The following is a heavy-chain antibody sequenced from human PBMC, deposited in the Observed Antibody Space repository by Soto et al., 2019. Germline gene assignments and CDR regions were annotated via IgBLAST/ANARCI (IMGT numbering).Heavy chain of an antibody. V-gene: IGHV3-30*18. CDR3: AKDASSGPPNY. Sequence: QVQLVESGGGVVQPGRSLRLSCAASGFTFSSYGMHWVRQAPGKGLEWVAVISYDGSNKYYADSVKGRFTISRDKSKNTLYLQMNSLRAEDTAVYYCAKDASSGPPNYWGQGTLVTVSS. D-gene: IGHD3-22*01. CDR1: GFTFSSYG. CDR2: ISYDGSNK. J-gene: IGHJ4*02.